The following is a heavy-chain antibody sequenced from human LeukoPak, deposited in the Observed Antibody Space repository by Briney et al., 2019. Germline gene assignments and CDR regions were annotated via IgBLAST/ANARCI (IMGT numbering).Heavy chain of an antibody. Sequence: GGSLRLSCAASGFTFSSYWMSWVRQAPGKGLEWVANMKQDGSEKCYVDSVKGRFTISRDNAKNSLYLQMNSLRAEDTAVYYCASFSGHYSGIDVWGQGTTVTASS. CDR3: ASFSGHYSGIDV. CDR1: GFTFSSYW. J-gene: IGHJ6*02. CDR2: MKQDGSEK. D-gene: IGHD1-26*01. V-gene: IGHV3-7*05.